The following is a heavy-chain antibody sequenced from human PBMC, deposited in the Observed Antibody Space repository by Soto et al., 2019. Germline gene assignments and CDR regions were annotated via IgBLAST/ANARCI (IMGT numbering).Heavy chain of an antibody. J-gene: IGHJ6*02. CDR2: INPNSGGT. Sequence: ASVKVSCKASGYTFTGYYMHWVRQAPGQGLEWMGWINPNSGGTNYAQKFQGRVTMTRDTSISTAYMELSRLRSDDTAVYYCARVWDLAVAGGGMEVWGQGTTVTVSS. D-gene: IGHD6-19*01. CDR1: GYTFTGYY. CDR3: ARVWDLAVAGGGMEV. V-gene: IGHV1-2*02.